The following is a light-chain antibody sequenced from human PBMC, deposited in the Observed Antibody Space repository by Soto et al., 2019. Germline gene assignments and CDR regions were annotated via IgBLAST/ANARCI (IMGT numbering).Light chain of an antibody. J-gene: IGKJ1*01. CDR2: GAS. V-gene: IGKV3-20*01. Sequence: IVMTHSPATLSVSPCERATLSCSASQRVSSNVAWYQQKPGQAPRLLIYGASTRATGIPDRFSGSVSETDFTLTISRLEHEDFAVYYCQQYGSSPPWTFGQGTKVDIK. CDR3: QQYGSSPPWT. CDR1: QRVSSN.